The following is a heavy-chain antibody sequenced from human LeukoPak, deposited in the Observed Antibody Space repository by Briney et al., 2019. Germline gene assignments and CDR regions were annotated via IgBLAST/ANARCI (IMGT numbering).Heavy chain of an antibody. Sequence: GGSLRLSCAASGFTFSSYAMSWVRQAPGKGLEWVSAISGSGGSTYYADSVKGRFTISRDNSKNTLYLQMNSLRAEDTAVYYCAKKIGHGNDIGTDYWGQGTLVTVSS. D-gene: IGHD1-1*01. CDR3: AKKIGHGNDIGTDY. CDR2: ISGSGGST. CDR1: GFTFSSYA. V-gene: IGHV3-23*01. J-gene: IGHJ4*02.